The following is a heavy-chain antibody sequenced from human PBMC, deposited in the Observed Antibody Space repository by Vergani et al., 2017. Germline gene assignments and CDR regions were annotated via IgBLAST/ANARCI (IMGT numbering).Heavy chain of an antibody. J-gene: IGHJ3*02. CDR1: AFSVSSHY. CDR2: INIGGRT. V-gene: IGHV3-66*02. Sequence: LVESGGGLVQPGGSLRLSCAASAFSVSSHYMTWVRQAPGKGLEWVSTINIGGRTSYADSVKGRLTLTRDDSKNTLHLQMNSLIADDTAVYYCARGMTTATTDLDGFDIWGQGTMVSVSS. CDR3: ARGMTTATTDLDGFDI. D-gene: IGHD4-17*01.